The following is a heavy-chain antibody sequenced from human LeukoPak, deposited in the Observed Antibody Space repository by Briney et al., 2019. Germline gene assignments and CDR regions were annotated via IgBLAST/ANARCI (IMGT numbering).Heavy chain of an antibody. J-gene: IGHJ6*03. D-gene: IGHD3-9*01. Sequence: SETLSLTCTVSGGSISSYYWIWIRQPPGKGLEWIGYIYCSGSTNYNPSLKGRVTISVDTSKNQFSLKLSSVTAADTAVYYCARALRYFDWLSTRHYYYYMDVWGKGTTVTVSS. CDR1: GGSISSYY. V-gene: IGHV4-59*01. CDR2: IYCSGST. CDR3: ARALRYFDWLSTRHYYYYMDV.